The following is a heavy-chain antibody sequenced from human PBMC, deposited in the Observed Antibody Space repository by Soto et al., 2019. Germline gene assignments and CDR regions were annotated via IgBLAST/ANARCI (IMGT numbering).Heavy chain of an antibody. J-gene: IGHJ1*01. V-gene: IGHV4-59*01. Sequence: QVQLQESGPGLVKPSETLSLTCTVSGGSISSYYWSWIRQPPGKGLEWIGYIYYSGSTNYNPSLNSRVTISVDTSQNQFCLKLSSVSAADTAVYYCARALHAYGDYELQYFPHWGQGTLVTVSS. CDR2: IYYSGST. CDR1: GGSISSYY. D-gene: IGHD4-17*01. CDR3: ARALHAYGDYELQYFPH.